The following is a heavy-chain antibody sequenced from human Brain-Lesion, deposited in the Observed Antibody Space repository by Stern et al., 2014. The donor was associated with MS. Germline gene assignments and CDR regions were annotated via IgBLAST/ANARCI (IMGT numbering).Heavy chain of an antibody. CDR3: ATLSPGAGGNYYRHFDY. J-gene: IGHJ4*02. CDR2: FDPEDGET. CDR1: GYTLTELS. V-gene: IGHV1-24*01. D-gene: IGHD1-26*01. Sequence: QVQLVESGAEVKKPGASVKVSCKVSGYTLTELSMHWVRQAPRKGLEWMGGFDPEDGETIYAQKFQGRVAMTEDTSTDTAYMELSSLRSEDTAVYYCATLSPGAGGNYYRHFDYWGQGTLVTVSS.